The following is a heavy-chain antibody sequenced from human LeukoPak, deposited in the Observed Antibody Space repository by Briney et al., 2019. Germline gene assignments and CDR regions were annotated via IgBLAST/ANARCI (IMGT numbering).Heavy chain of an antibody. CDR1: GGSFSGYY. CDR3: ARVGYCSGGSCRGVNFDY. Sequence: SETLSLTCAVYGGSFSGYYWSWIRQPPGKWLEWIGEINHSGSTNYNPSLKSRVTISVDTSKNQFSLKLSSVTAADTAVYYCARVGYCSGGSCRGVNFDYWGQGTLVTVSS. V-gene: IGHV4-34*01. CDR2: INHSGST. D-gene: IGHD2-15*01. J-gene: IGHJ4*02.